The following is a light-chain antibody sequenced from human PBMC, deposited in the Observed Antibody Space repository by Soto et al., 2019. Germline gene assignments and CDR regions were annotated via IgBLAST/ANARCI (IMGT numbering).Light chain of an antibody. V-gene: IGLV2-23*02. CDR2: EVS. J-gene: IGLJ1*01. CDR1: SSDVGSYNL. Sequence: QSVLTQPASVSGSPGQSITISCTGTSSDVGSYNLVSWYQQHPGKAPKLMIYEVSKRPSGVSNRFSGSNSGNTASLTISGLQAEDAADYYGCSYAGSSTFVFGTGTKLTVL. CDR3: CSYAGSSTFV.